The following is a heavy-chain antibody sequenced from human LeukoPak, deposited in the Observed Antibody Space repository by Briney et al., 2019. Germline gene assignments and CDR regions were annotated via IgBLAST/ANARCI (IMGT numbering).Heavy chain of an antibody. Sequence: SETLSLTCAVYGGSFSGYYWSWIRQPPGKGLEWIGEINHSGSTNYNPSLKSRVTISVDTSKNQFSLKLSSVTAADTAVYYCARARPLVRFSDTALYYYMDVWGKGTTVTVSS. D-gene: IGHD3-3*01. J-gene: IGHJ6*03. CDR2: INHSGST. V-gene: IGHV4-34*01. CDR1: GGSFSGYY. CDR3: ARARPLVRFSDTALYYYMDV.